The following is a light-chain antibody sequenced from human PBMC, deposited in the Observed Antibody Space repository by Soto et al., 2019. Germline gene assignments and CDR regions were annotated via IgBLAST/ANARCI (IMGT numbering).Light chain of an antibody. CDR2: SNS. CDR1: NXNIGSNT. V-gene: IGLV1-44*01. CDR3: AAWDDSLNGFYV. J-gene: IGLJ1*01. Sequence: QSVLIQPRSASGTPGQRVTISCSGSNXNIGSNTANWYQQLPGTAPKLLIHSNSQRPSGVPDRFSGSKSGTSASLAISGLQSEDEADYYCAAWDDSLNGFYVFGTGTKSPS.